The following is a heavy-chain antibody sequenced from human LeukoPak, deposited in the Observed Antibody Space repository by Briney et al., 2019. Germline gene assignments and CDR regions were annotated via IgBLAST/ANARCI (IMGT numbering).Heavy chain of an antibody. Sequence: SETLSLTCTVSGGSISSSSYYWGWIRQPPGKGLEWIGSIYYSGSTDHNPSLKSRVTISLDTSKNQFSLKLSSVTAADTAVYYCARGSPTGLGDHDAFDIWGQGTMVTVSS. V-gene: IGHV4-39*07. CDR3: ARGSPTGLGDHDAFDI. CDR1: GGSISSSSYY. CDR2: IYYSGST. J-gene: IGHJ3*02. D-gene: IGHD3-16*01.